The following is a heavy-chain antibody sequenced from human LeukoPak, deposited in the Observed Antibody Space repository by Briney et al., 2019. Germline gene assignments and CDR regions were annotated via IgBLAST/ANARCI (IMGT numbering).Heavy chain of an antibody. J-gene: IGHJ5*02. CDR1: RFTFSNYS. CDR2: ISGSASTI. V-gene: IGHV3-11*01. Sequence: GGSLRLSCVGSRFTFSNYSMTWFRQAPGQGLEWISDISGSASTIYYADSMKGRFTISRDNAKSSLFLQMNSLRGEDTAVYFCARGGPFGYCSTCKCLNWFDPWGRGTLVTVSS. D-gene: IGHD2-2*01. CDR3: ARGGPFGYCSTCKCLNWFDP.